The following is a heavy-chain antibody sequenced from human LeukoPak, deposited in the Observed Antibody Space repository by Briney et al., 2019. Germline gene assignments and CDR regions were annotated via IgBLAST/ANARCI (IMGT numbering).Heavy chain of an antibody. V-gene: IGHV1-2*02. D-gene: IGHD3-10*01. J-gene: IGHJ4*02. CDR1: GYTFTGYY. CDR2: INPNSGGT. Sequence: ASVKVSCKASGYTFTGYYMHWVRQAPGQGLEWMGWINPNSGGTNYAQKFQGRATMTRDTSISTAYMELSRLRSDDTAVYYCARPPSYGSGSYDYWGQGTLVTVSS. CDR3: ARPPSYGSGSYDY.